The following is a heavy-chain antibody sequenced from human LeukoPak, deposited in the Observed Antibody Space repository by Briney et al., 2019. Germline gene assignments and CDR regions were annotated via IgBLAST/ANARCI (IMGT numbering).Heavy chain of an antibody. J-gene: IGHJ4*02. D-gene: IGHD2-2*01. CDR2: VNPNSAYT. V-gene: IGHV1-8*03. Sequence: GASVKVSCKASVYTFTNYDINWVRQATGQGRVWMGWVNPNSAYTGYAQKFQGSITITTDTSISTAYMELSSLRSDDTAVYYCAGVYRYCSSTSCYPPPFDYWGQGTLVTVSS. CDR1: VYTFTNYD. CDR3: AGVYRYCSSTSCYPPPFDY.